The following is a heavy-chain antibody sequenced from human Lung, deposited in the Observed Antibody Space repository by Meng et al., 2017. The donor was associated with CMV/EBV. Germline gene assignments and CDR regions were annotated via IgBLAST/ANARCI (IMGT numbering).Heavy chain of an antibody. CDR2: INPNSGGT. D-gene: IGHD3-3*01. Sequence: ASVKVSCKAPGYTFTGYYMHWVRQAPGQGLEWMGWINPNSGGTNYAQKFQGRVTMTRDTSISTAYMELSRLRSDDTAVYYCAYTYDFWSGYYPPGMDVWGQGTTVTVSS. J-gene: IGHJ6*02. CDR1: GYTFTGYY. V-gene: IGHV1-2*02. CDR3: AYTYDFWSGYYPPGMDV.